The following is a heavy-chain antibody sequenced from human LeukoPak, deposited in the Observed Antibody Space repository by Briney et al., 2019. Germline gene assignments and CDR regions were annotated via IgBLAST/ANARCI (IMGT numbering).Heavy chain of an antibody. CDR3: TTEGDDIAEAWFDY. D-gene: IGHD6-13*01. Sequence: GGSLRLSCAASGFTFSSYSMNWVRQAPGKGLEWVSSISSSSSYIYYADSVKGRFTISRDNAKNSLYLQMNSLRAEDTAVYYCTTEGDDIAEAWFDYWGQGTLVTVSS. CDR2: ISSSSSYI. CDR1: GFTFSSYS. V-gene: IGHV3-21*01. J-gene: IGHJ4*02.